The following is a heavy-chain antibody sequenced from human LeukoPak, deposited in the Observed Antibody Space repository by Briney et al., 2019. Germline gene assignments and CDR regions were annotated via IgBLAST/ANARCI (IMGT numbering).Heavy chain of an antibody. Sequence: SETLSLTCAVYGRSFSGYYWSWIRQPPGKGLEWIGYIYYSGSTNYNPSLKSRVTISVDTSKNQFSLKLSSVTAADTAVYYCARERGRSYGSVPYYYYYMDVWGKGTTVTVSS. D-gene: IGHD5-18*01. CDR1: GRSFSGYY. CDR2: IYYSGST. V-gene: IGHV4-59*01. CDR3: ARERGRSYGSVPYYYYYMDV. J-gene: IGHJ6*03.